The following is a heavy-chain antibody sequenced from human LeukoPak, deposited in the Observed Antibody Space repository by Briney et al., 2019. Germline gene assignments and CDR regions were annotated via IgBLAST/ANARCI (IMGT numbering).Heavy chain of an antibody. J-gene: IGHJ4*02. CDR1: GFTFSSYA. D-gene: IGHD4-17*01. CDR2: ISGSGGST. Sequence: PGGSLRLSCAASGFTFSSYAMSWVRQAPGKGLEWVSAISGSGGSTYYADSVKGRFIISRDNSKNTLYLQMNSLRAEDTAVYYCAKVGGATVTPRNRLYYFDYWGQGTLVTVSS. CDR3: AKVGGATVTPRNRLYYFDY. V-gene: IGHV3-23*01.